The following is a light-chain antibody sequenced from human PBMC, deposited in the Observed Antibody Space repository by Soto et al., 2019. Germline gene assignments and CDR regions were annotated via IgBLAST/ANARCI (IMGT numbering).Light chain of an antibody. CDR1: EAIDSY. V-gene: IGKV1-9*01. CDR3: EQLRSYPRT. CDR2: AAS. Sequence: DIQLTQSPSFLSASIGDRVTITCRASEAIDSYLAWYQQKPGKAPRLLIYAASALQGGVPSRFSGSGSGTEFTLTIGGLEPEDFATYYCEQLRSYPRTFGPGTKVDIK. J-gene: IGKJ3*01.